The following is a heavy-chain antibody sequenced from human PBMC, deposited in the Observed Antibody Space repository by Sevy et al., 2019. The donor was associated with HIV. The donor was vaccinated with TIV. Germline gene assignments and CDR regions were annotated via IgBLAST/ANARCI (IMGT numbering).Heavy chain of an antibody. D-gene: IGHD7-27*01. CDR1: GGSISSYY. CDR3: ARDLENWGSGAFDI. Sequence: SETLSLTCTVSGGSISSYYWSWVRQPPGKGLGWIGYIYYSGSTNSNPSLRGRITISVDTSKIQFSLKLSSVTAADTAVYYCARDLENWGSGAFDIWGQGTMVTVSS. J-gene: IGHJ3*02. CDR2: IYYSGST. V-gene: IGHV4-59*01.